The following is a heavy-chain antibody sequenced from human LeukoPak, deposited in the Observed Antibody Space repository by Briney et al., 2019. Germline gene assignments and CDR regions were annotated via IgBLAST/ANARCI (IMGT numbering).Heavy chain of an antibody. CDR2: IIGSNTNT. CDR1: GGSFSGYY. Sequence: PSETLSLTCAVYGGSFSGYYWSWIRQAPGKGLEWVSAIIGSNTNTYYADSVKGRFTISRDNSKNTLYLQMDSLRVEDTAVYYCARDRVVLMVYAYLDYWGQGTLVTVSS. CDR3: ARDRVVLMVYAYLDY. V-gene: IGHV3-23*01. D-gene: IGHD2-8*01. J-gene: IGHJ4*02.